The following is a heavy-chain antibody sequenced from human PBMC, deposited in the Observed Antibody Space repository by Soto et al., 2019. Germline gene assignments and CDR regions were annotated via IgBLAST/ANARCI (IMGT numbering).Heavy chain of an antibody. CDR1: GFTFSRYA. J-gene: IGHJ4*02. CDR3: AKDIIAVAYKTY. Sequence: GGSLRLSCAASGFTFSRYAMSWVRQAPGKGLEWVSAICGCGGSTFYIDSVKGRFTISRDNSKRTRYLQMNSLRAEDTAVYYCAKDIIAVAYKTYWGQGTLVTDSS. D-gene: IGHD6-19*01. V-gene: IGHV3-23*01. CDR2: ICGCGGST.